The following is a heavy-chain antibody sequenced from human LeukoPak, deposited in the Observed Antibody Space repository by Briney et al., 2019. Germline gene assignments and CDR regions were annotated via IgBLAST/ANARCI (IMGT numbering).Heavy chain of an antibody. CDR3: ARVGRSRGALPNFYYYMDV. CDR1: GYTFTGYY. D-gene: IGHD1-26*01. J-gene: IGHJ6*03. CDR2: IIPMFGST. V-gene: IGHV1-69*05. Sequence: SVKVSCKASGYTFTGYYMHWVRQAPGQGREWMGGIIPMFGSTNYAQKFEGRVTITTDQSTTTVYMELTSLTSEDTTVYYCARVGRSRGALPNFYYYMDVWGRGTTVTVSS.